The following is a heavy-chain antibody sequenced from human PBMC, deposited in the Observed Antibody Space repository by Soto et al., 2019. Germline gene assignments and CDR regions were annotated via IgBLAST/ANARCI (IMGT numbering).Heavy chain of an antibody. CDR1: GGSISSGGYY. D-gene: IGHD2-15*01. CDR2: IYYSGST. CDR3: ARASLQLLPLDY. Sequence: SETLSLTCTVSGGSISSGGYYWSWIRQHPGKGLEWIGYIYYSGSTYYNPSLKSRVTISVDTSKNQFSLKLSSVTAADTAVYYCARASLQLLPLDYWGQGTLVTVSS. J-gene: IGHJ4*02. V-gene: IGHV4-31*03.